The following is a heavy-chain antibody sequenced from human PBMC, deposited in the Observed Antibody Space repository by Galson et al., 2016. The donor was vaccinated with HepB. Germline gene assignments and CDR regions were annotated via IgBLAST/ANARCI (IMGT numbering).Heavy chain of an antibody. CDR1: DMSLSSTGVA. Sequence: PALVKPTQTLTLTCTLSDMSLSSTGVAVGWIRQSPGRALEWLAVIYWDDDSRYAPSLNSRLTVTRDTSTSQVVLSLINVGPADTATYFCALLGGDSGSRGFFDYWGPGTRVTVSS. J-gene: IGHJ4*02. CDR2: IYWDDDS. V-gene: IGHV2-5*05. CDR3: ALLGGDSGSRGFFDY. D-gene: IGHD2-21*01.